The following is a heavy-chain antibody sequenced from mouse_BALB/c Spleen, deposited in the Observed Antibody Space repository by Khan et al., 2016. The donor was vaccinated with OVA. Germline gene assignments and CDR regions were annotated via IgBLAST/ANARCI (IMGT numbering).Heavy chain of an antibody. CDR2: ISYSGRA. V-gene: IGHV3-2*02. Sequence: EVQLQESGPGLVKPSQSLSLTCTVAGYSITSDYAWNWIRQFPGNKLEWMGYISYSGRASYNPSLKSRISITRDTSKNQFFLQLNSVTTEDTATYYCARSGTSTTVVATDFDYWGQGTTVTVSS. CDR3: ARSGTSTTVVATDFDY. CDR1: GYSITSDYA. D-gene: IGHD1-1*01. J-gene: IGHJ2*01.